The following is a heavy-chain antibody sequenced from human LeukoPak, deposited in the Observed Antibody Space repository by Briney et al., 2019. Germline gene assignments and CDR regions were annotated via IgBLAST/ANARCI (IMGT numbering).Heavy chain of an antibody. J-gene: IGHJ4*02. Sequence: PSETLSLTCTVSGGSISSSSYYWGWIRQPPGKGLEWIGSIYYSGSTYYNPSLKSRVTISVDTSKNQFSLKLSSVTAADTAVYYCARLGYGSGSYYNFDYWGQGTLVTVSS. CDR3: ARLGYGSGSYYNFDY. CDR1: GGSISSSSYY. CDR2: IYYSGST. D-gene: IGHD3-10*01. V-gene: IGHV4-39*01.